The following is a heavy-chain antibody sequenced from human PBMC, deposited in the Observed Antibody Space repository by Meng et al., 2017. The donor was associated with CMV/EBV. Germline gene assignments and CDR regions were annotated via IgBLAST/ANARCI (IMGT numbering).Heavy chain of an antibody. D-gene: IGHD3-3*01. Sequence: ASVKVSCKASGYTFTSYGISWVRQAPGQGLEWMGWISAYNGNTNYAQKLQGRVTMTTDTSTSTAYMELRSLRSDDTAVYYCVRVEHYFWSAPGGGNWFDPWGQGTLVIVSS. V-gene: IGHV1-18*01. CDR3: VRVEHYFWSAPGGGNWFDP. CDR1: GYTFTSYG. CDR2: ISAYNGNT. J-gene: IGHJ5*02.